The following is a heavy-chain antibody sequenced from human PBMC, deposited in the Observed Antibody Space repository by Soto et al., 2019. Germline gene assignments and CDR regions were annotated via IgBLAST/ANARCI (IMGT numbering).Heavy chain of an antibody. V-gene: IGHV3-48*02. J-gene: IGHJ5*02. Sequence: AGSLSLYCAPSSFAFTSYSMNWVRQAPWPGLEWVSYISSSSSTIYYADSVKGRFTISRDNAKNSLYLQMNSLRDEDTAVYCCARESRFLEWLSLNWFDPWGQGTLVTVSS. CDR1: SFAFTSYS. D-gene: IGHD3-3*01. CDR3: ARESRFLEWLSLNWFDP. CDR2: ISSSSSTI.